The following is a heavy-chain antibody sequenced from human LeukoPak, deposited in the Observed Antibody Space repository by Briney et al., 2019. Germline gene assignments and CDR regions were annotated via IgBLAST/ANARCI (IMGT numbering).Heavy chain of an antibody. CDR1: GGSISSYY. Sequence: PSETLSLTCTVSGGSISSYYWGWIRQPPGKGLEWIGYIYYSGSTNYNPSLKSRVTISLDTSKSQFSLQLSSVTAADTAIYYCATQQWIGTFHYWGQGALVTVSS. V-gene: IGHV4-59*01. D-gene: IGHD3-10*01. CDR2: IYYSGST. CDR3: ATQQWIGTFHY. J-gene: IGHJ4*02.